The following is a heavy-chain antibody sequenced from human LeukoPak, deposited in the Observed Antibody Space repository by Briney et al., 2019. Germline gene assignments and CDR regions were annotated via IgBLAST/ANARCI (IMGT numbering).Heavy chain of an antibody. V-gene: IGHV3-30-3*01. CDR3: ATTTLGGSYPFDY. D-gene: IGHD1-26*01. CDR1: GFTFSSYA. CDR2: ISYYGSNK. Sequence: GRSLRLSCAASGFTFSSYAMHWVRQAPGKGLEWVAVISYYGSNKYYAHSVKGRFTISRDNSKNTLYLQMNSLRAEDTDVYYCATTTLGGSYPFDYWGQGTLVTVSS. J-gene: IGHJ4*02.